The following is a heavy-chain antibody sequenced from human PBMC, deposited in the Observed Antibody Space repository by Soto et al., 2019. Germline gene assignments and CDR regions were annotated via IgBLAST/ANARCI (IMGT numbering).Heavy chain of an antibody. CDR3: ATGSLGSSSWYDY. Sequence: SETLSLTCAVSGGSISSGGYSWSWIRQPPGKGLEWIGYIYQSGSTHYNSSLNSRVTISVDRSKNQFSLKLTSVTAADTAVYYCATGSLGSSSWYDYWGQGTLVTVSS. CDR1: GGSISSGGYS. V-gene: IGHV4-30-2*01. D-gene: IGHD6-13*01. J-gene: IGHJ4*02. CDR2: IYQSGST.